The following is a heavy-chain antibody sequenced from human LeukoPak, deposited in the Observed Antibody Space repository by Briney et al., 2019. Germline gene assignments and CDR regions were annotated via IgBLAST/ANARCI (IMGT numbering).Heavy chain of an antibody. CDR2: ISYDGSNK. CDR3: ARGFRVVPAANDY. Sequence: GGPLRLSCAASGFTFSSYAMHWVRQAPGKRLEWVAVISYDGSNKYYADSVKGRFTISRDNSKNTLYLQMNSLRAEDTAVYYCARGFRVVPAANDYWGQGTLVTVSS. V-gene: IGHV3-30*04. CDR1: GFTFSSYA. J-gene: IGHJ4*02. D-gene: IGHD2-2*01.